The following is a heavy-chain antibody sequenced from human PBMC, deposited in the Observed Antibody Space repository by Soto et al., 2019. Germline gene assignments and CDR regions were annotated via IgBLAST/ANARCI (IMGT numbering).Heavy chain of an antibody. CDR1: GYSFTSYW. CDR2: IDPSDSYT. J-gene: IGHJ6*02. CDR3: ARQENYYDSSGYNSGMDV. V-gene: IGHV5-10-1*01. Sequence: PRDSLKISCKGSGYSFTSYWISWVRQIPGKGLEWMGRIDPSDSYTNYSPSFQGHVTISADKSISTAYLQWSSLKASDTAMYYCARQENYYDSSGYNSGMDVWGQGTTVTVSS. D-gene: IGHD3-22*01.